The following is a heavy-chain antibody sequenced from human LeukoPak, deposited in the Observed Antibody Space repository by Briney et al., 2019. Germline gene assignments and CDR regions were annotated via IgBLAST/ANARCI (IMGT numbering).Heavy chain of an antibody. CDR2: INHSGST. V-gene: IGHV4-39*01. D-gene: IGHD3-10*01. CDR3: ARHLRITMVRGVSYYYYGMDV. J-gene: IGHJ6*02. CDR1: GGSISSTTYY. Sequence: SETLSLTCIVSGGSISSTTYYWGWIRQPPGKGLEWIGEINHSGSTNYNPSLKSRVTISVDTSKNQFSLKLSSVTAADTAVYYCARHLRITMVRGVSYYYYGMDVWGQGTTVTVSS.